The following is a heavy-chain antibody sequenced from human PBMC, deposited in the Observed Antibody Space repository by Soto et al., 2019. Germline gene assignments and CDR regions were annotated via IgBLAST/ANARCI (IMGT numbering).Heavy chain of an antibody. D-gene: IGHD5-12*01. Sequence: TLSLTCTVSGGSISSYYWSWIRQPPGKGLEWIGYIYYSGSTNYNPSLKSRVTISVDTSKNQFSLKLSSVTAADTAVYYCARFRDGYEYFDYWGQGTLVTV. CDR1: GGSISSYY. CDR3: ARFRDGYEYFDY. V-gene: IGHV4-59*01. CDR2: IYYSGST. J-gene: IGHJ4*02.